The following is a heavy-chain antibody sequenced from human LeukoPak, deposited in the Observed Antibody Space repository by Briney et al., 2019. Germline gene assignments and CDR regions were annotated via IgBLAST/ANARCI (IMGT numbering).Heavy chain of an antibody. CDR1: GYSFTSYW. D-gene: IGHD1-1*01. CDR2: IYPGDSDT. J-gene: IGHJ4*02. Sequence: GESLKISCKGSGYSFTSYWIGWVRQMPGKGLEWMGIIYPGDSDTRYSPSFQGQVTISADKSISTAYLQWSSLKASDTAMYYCARNGRNARYGLYREYYFDYWGQGTLVTVSS. CDR3: ARNGRNARYGLYREYYFDY. V-gene: IGHV5-51*01.